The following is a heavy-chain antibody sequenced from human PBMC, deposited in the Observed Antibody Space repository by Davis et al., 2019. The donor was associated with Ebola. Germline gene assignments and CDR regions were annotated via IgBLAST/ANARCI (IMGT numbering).Heavy chain of an antibody. J-gene: IGHJ4*02. D-gene: IGHD6-6*01. V-gene: IGHV5-51*01. Sequence: GESLKISCKDSGYSFTSYWIGWVRQMPGKGLEWMGIIYPGDSDTRYSPSFQGQVTISADKSISTAYLQWSSLKASDTAMYYCARLDGPYSSSPWYFDYWGQGTLVTVSS. CDR3: ARLDGPYSSSPWYFDY. CDR1: GYSFTSYW. CDR2: IYPGDSDT.